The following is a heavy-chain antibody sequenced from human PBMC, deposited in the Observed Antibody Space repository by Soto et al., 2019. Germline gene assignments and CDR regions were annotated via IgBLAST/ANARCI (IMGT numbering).Heavy chain of an antibody. V-gene: IGHV5-51*01. CDR3: ARHATYYDILSGYYFDY. CDR1: GYSFTSYK. Sequence: PGGSLKISCKVAGYSFTSYKIAWVRQMPGKGLEWMGIIYPGDSVTRYSPSFQGQVTISADKSTSTAYLQWSSLKASDTAMYYCARHATYYDILSGYYFDYWGQGTLVTVSS. J-gene: IGHJ4*02. CDR2: IYPGDSVT. D-gene: IGHD3-9*01.